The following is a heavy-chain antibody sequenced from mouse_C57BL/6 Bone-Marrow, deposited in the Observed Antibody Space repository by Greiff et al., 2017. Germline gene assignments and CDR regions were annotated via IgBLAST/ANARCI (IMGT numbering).Heavy chain of an antibody. CDR1: GFPFRSYA. D-gene: IGHD1-1*01. J-gene: IGHJ3*01. CDR3: ARYIYYFVSLQAWFAY. Sequence: EVMLVESGGGLVKPGGSLKLSCAASGFPFRSYALSWVRQTPEKRLEWVATISDGGSYLYYPDNVKALFTIARDNAKNNLYTQLSHLKSADTAIYYCARYIYYFVSLQAWFAYWGQGTLVTVSA. CDR2: ISDGGSYL. V-gene: IGHV5-4*03.